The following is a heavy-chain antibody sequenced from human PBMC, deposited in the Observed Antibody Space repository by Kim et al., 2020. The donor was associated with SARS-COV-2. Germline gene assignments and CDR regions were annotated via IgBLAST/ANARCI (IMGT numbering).Heavy chain of an antibody. CDR2: IYYSGST. CDR1: GGSVSSGSYY. Sequence: SETLSLTCTVSGGSVSSGSYYWSWIRQPPGKGLEWIGYIYYSGSTNYNPSLKSRVTISVDTSKNQFSLKLSSVTAADTAVYYCARESEYSTPGYFDYWGQGTLVTVSS. CDR3: ARESEYSTPGYFDY. V-gene: IGHV4-61*01. J-gene: IGHJ4*02. D-gene: IGHD5-18*01.